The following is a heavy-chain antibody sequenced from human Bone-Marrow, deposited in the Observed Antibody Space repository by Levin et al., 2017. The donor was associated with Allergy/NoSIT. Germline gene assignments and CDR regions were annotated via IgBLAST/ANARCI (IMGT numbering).Heavy chain of an antibody. D-gene: IGHD3-16*01. Sequence: PSETLSLTCTVSGGPISSGGHYWNWIRQYPGKGLEWLGSTYYSGNTNYNPSLKSRVSISVDPSTNQFSLKLRSVTAADTAVYFCARARYDSWLLTKFDIWGQGTVVTVSS. CDR2: TYYSGNT. CDR3: ARARYDSWLLTKFDI. J-gene: IGHJ3*02. CDR1: GGPISSGGHY. V-gene: IGHV4-31*03.